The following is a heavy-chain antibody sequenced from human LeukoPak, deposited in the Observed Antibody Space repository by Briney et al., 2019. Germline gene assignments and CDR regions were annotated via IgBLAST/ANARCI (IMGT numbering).Heavy chain of an antibody. J-gene: IGHJ5*02. CDR1: GYTFTTYW. CDR3: ARQRGANWFDP. V-gene: IGHV5-10-1*01. D-gene: IGHD5-24*01. Sequence: EESLRISCKGSGYTFTTYWINWVRQMPGKGLEWMGRIDPSDSYTKYSPSFEGHVTISADKSISTAYLQWSSLKASDTAMYYCARQRGANWFDPWGQGTLVTVSS. CDR2: IDPSDSYT.